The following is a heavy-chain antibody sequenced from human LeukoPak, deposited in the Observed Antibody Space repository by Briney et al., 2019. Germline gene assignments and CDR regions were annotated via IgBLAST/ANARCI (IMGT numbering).Heavy chain of an antibody. D-gene: IGHD6-19*01. V-gene: IGHV3-48*04. CDR3: AREDEGSSGWSRRQYFQH. Sequence: GGSLRLSCAASGFTFSSYSMNWVRQAPGKGLEWVSYISSSSSTIYYADSVKGRFTIPRDNAKNSLYLQMNSLRAEDTAVYYCAREDEGSSGWSRRQYFQHWGQGTLVTVSS. J-gene: IGHJ1*01. CDR1: GFTFSSYS. CDR2: ISSSSSTI.